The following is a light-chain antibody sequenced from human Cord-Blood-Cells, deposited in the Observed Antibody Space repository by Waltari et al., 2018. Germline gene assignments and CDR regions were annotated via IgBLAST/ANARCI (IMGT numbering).Light chain of an antibody. Sequence: EIVLTQSPGTLSLSPGARATLSCRASQSVSSSYLAWYQQKPGQAPRLLIYVASSRATGIPDRFSGSGSGTDFTLTISRLEPEDFAVYYCQQYGSSPRTFGQGTKVEIK. V-gene: IGKV3-20*01. J-gene: IGKJ1*01. CDR2: VAS. CDR1: QSVSSSY. CDR3: QQYGSSPRT.